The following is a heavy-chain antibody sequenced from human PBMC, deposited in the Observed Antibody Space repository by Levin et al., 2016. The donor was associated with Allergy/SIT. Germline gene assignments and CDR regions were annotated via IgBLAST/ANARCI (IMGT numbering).Heavy chain of an antibody. CDR3: ARFSLWDDSSDAFDI. V-gene: IGHV5-51*01. D-gene: IGHD3-22*01. CDR2: IYPGDSDT. Sequence: VRQMPGKGLEWMGIIYPGDSDTRYSPSFQGQVTISADKSISTAYLQWSSLKASDTAMYYCARFSLWDDSSDAFDIWGQGTMVTVSS. J-gene: IGHJ3*02.